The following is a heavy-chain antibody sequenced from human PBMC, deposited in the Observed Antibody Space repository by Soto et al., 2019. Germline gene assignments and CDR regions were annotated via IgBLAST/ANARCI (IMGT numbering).Heavy chain of an antibody. Sequence: GASVKVSCKASGYTFTSYGVSWVRQAPGQGLEWMGWISAFNGQTNYIQKVQGRVTLTTEASTSTAYMELRSLRSDDTAVYYCARGGGGYYYYGMDVWGQGTTVTVSS. CDR1: GYTFTSYG. CDR3: ARGGGGYYYYGMDV. CDR2: ISAFNGQT. D-gene: IGHD3-10*01. J-gene: IGHJ6*02. V-gene: IGHV1-18*01.